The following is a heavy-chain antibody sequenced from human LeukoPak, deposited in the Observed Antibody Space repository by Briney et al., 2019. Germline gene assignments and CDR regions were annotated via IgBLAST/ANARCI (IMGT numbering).Heavy chain of an antibody. CDR1: GYTFNDYC. CDR3: ARDNKREQWLASGADY. CDR2: INPKSGFT. D-gene: IGHD6-19*01. Sequence: ASVKVSCKASGYTFNDYCIHWVRQAPGQGLERMGYINPKSGFTLYAPKFQGRVTLTRDPSITTASLNLSRLTSHDTAIYYCARDNKREQWLASGADYWGQGSLVTVSS. V-gene: IGHV1-2*02. J-gene: IGHJ4*02.